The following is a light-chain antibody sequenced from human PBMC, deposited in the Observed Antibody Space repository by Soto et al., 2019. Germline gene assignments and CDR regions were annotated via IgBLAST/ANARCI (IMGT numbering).Light chain of an antibody. CDR1: SSGIGGYKY. Sequence: QSVLTQPASVSGFPGQSITISCTGNSSGIGGYKYVSWYQQHPGKAPKLMIYDVSNRPSGVSNRFSGSKSGNTATLTISGLQGEDEAEYYCSSYTGGSTYVFGTGTKVTVL. J-gene: IGLJ1*01. V-gene: IGLV2-14*01. CDR3: SSYTGGSTYV. CDR2: DVS.